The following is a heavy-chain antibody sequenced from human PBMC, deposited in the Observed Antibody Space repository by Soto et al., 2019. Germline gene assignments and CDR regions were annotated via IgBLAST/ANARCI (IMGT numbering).Heavy chain of an antibody. V-gene: IGHV3-48*03. J-gene: IGHJ5*02. CDR1: GFTFSSYE. CDR3: ARTAFLGFDP. D-gene: IGHD3-3*01. Sequence: EVQLVESGGGLVQPGGSLRLSCAASGFTFSSYEMNWVRQAPGKGLEWVSYISSSGSTIYYADSVKGRFTISRDNAKNSLYLQMNSLRAGDTAVYYCARTAFLGFDPWGQGTLVTVSS. CDR2: ISSSGSTI.